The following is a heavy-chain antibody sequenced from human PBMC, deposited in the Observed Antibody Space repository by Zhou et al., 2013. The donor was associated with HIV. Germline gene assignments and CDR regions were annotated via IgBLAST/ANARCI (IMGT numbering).Heavy chain of an antibody. J-gene: IGHJ6*02. Sequence: QVQLVQSGAEVKKPGASVKVSCKASGYTFTSYGISWVRQAPGQGLEWMGWISAYNGNTNYAQKLQGRVTMTTDTSTSTAYMELTEPEIXRHGLYYCARRRPTRAYGITMIVVVPYYYGMDVVG. V-gene: IGHV1-18*01. CDR2: ISAYNGNT. CDR1: GYTFTSYG. CDR3: ARRRPTRAYGITMIVVVPYYYGMDV. D-gene: IGHD3-22*01.